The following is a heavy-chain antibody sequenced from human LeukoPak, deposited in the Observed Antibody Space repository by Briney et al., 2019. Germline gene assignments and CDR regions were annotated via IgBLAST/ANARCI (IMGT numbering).Heavy chain of an antibody. CDR2: INPSGGST. V-gene: IGHV1-46*01. D-gene: IGHD6-13*01. CDR1: GYTFTSYY. CDR3: ARTAGKAPFDI. J-gene: IGHJ3*02. Sequence: ASVKVSCKASGYTFTSYYMHWVRQAPGQGLEWMGIINPSGGSTSYAQKFQGRVTMTRDTSTSTVYMVLSSLRSEDTAVYYCARTAGKAPFDIWGQGTMVTVSS.